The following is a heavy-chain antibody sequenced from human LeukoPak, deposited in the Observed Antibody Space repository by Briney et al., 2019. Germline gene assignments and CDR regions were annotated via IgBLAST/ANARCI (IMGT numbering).Heavy chain of an antibody. CDR2: IYYSGRT. Sequence: PSETLSLTRTVSGGSISSYYWSWIRQPPGKGREWMGYIYYSGRTNYNPSLKSRVTISVDTTKNQFSLKLSSVAAADTAVYYCASHHFQRGYSGYRDYGDYGYYFDYWGQGTLVTVSS. CDR3: ASHHFQRGYSGYRDYGDYGYYFDY. D-gene: IGHD5-12*01. CDR1: GGSISSYY. V-gene: IGHV4-59*01. J-gene: IGHJ4*02.